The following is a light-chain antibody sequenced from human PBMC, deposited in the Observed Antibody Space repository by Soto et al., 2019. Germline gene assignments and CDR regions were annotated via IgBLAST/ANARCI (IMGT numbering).Light chain of an antibody. CDR1: SNDVGGYKF. Sequence: QSALTQPPSASGSPGQSVTISCTGTSNDVGGYKFVSWYQQHPGLAPKLMIYEVSKRPSGVPDRFSGSKSGNTASLTVSGLQAEDEADYYCSSYAGSNNFVFGTGTKVTVL. CDR3: SSYAGSNNFV. J-gene: IGLJ1*01. V-gene: IGLV2-8*01. CDR2: EVS.